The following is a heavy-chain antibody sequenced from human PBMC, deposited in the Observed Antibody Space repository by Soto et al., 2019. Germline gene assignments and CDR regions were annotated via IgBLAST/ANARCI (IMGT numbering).Heavy chain of an antibody. CDR3: ARDREHLAILTTQYYYGMDV. J-gene: IGHJ6*02. CDR1: GYTFTGYY. D-gene: IGHD1-1*01. V-gene: IGHV1-2*04. CDR2: INPNSGGT. Sequence: QAQLVQSGAEVKKPGASVKVSCKASGYTFTGYYMHWVRQAPGQGLEWMGWINPNSGGTNYAQKFQGWVTMTRDTSISTAYMELSRLRSDDTAVYYCARDREHLAILTTQYYYGMDVWGQGTTVTVSS.